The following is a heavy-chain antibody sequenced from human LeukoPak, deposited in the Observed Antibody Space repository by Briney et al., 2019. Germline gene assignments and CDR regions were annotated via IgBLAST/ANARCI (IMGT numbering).Heavy chain of an antibody. V-gene: IGHV3-30*02. CDR1: GFTFSSYG. CDR3: AKAGYCSTTGCPDYYYMDV. Sequence: PGGSLRLSCAASGFTFSSYGMHWVRQAPGKGLEWVAFIRYDGSNKSYADSVKGRFTFSRDNSKNTLYLQMNSLRTEDSAMYYCAKAGYCSTTGCPDYYYMDVWGKGTTVTVSS. J-gene: IGHJ6*03. CDR2: IRYDGSNK. D-gene: IGHD2-2*01.